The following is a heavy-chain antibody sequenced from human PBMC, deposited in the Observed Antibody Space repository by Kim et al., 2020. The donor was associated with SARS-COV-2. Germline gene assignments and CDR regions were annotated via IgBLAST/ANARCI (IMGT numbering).Heavy chain of an antibody. Sequence: AQKFQGRVTITADESTSTAYMELSSLGSEDTAVYYCARDKGSSWKYYFDYWGQGTLVTVSS. V-gene: IGHV1-69*01. J-gene: IGHJ4*02. D-gene: IGHD6-13*01. CDR3: ARDKGSSWKYYFDY.